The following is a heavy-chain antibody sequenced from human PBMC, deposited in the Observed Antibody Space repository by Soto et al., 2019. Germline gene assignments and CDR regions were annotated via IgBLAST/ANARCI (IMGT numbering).Heavy chain of an antibody. CDR2: IYYSGST. J-gene: IGHJ6*02. CDR1: GGSISSYY. V-gene: IGHV4-59*01. D-gene: IGHD3-10*01. CDR3: ARDPGYYGSGSYSPDYYYYYGMDV. Sequence: SETLSLTCTVSGGSISSYYWSWIRQPPGKGLEWVGYIYYSGSTNYNPSLKSRVTISVDTSKNQFSLKLSSVTAADTAVYYCARDPGYYGSGSYSPDYYYYYGMDVWGQGTTVTVSS.